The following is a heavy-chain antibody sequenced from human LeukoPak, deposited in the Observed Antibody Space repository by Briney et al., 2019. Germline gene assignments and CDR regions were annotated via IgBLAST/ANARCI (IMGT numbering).Heavy chain of an antibody. Sequence: SETLSLSCAVYGGSFSGYYWSWIRQPPGKGLEWIGEINHSGSTNYNPSLKSRVTISVDTSKNQFSLKLSSVTAADTAVYYCARETYDFWSGYYFDYWGQGTLVTVSS. V-gene: IGHV4-34*01. J-gene: IGHJ4*02. CDR3: ARETYDFWSGYYFDY. D-gene: IGHD3-3*01. CDR1: GGSFSGYY. CDR2: INHSGST.